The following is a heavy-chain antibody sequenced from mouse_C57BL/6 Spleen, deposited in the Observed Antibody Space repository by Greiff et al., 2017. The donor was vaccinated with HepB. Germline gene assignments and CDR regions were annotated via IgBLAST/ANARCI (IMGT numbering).Heavy chain of an antibody. CDR3: ARGGDGGMDY. Sequence: QVQLKQPGAELVRPGSSVKLSCKASGYTFTSYWMDWVKQRPGQGLEWIGNIYPSDSETHYNQKFKDKATLTVDKSSSTAYMQLSSLTSEDSAVYYCARGGDGGMDYWGQGTSVTVSS. CDR1: GYTFTSYW. J-gene: IGHJ4*01. D-gene: IGHD1-1*02. CDR2: IYPSDSET. V-gene: IGHV1-61*01.